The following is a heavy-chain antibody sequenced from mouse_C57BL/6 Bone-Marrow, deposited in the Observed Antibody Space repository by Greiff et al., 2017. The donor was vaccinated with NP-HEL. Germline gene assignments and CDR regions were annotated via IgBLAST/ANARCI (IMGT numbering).Heavy chain of an antibody. Sequence: VQLQQSGAELAKPGASVKLSCKASGYTFTSYWMHWVKQRPGQGLEWIGYINPSSGYTKYNQKFKDKATLTADKSSSTAYMQLSSLTYEDSAVYYCARVSSGYVGAMDYWGQGTSVTVSS. V-gene: IGHV1-7*01. J-gene: IGHJ4*01. CDR3: ARVSSGYVGAMDY. D-gene: IGHD3-2*02. CDR1: GYTFTSYW. CDR2: INPSSGYT.